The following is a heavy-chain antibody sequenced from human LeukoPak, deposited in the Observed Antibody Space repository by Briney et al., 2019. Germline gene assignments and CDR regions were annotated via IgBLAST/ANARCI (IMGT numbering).Heavy chain of an antibody. Sequence: GGSLRLSCAASGFTVSSNYMSWVRQAPGKGLEWVSVIYSGGSTYYADSVKGRFTISRDNSKNTLYLQMNSLRAEDTAVYYCAREGVPTSSGYYSGFDYWGQGTLVTVSS. CDR3: AREGVPTSSGYYSGFDY. CDR2: IYSGGST. D-gene: IGHD3-22*01. J-gene: IGHJ4*02. CDR1: GFTVSSNY. V-gene: IGHV3-66*01.